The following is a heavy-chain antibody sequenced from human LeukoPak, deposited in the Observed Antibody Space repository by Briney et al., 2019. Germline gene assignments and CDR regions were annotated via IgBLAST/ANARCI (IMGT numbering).Heavy chain of an antibody. CDR2: INPNDGST. Sequence: GASVKVSCKASGGTFSSYAISWVRQAPGQGLEWMGTINPNDGSTNYAQNFQGRVTMTRDTSTSTFYMELSSLRSEDTALYFCARARGYSGYHPIDYWGQGTLVTVSS. CDR1: GGTFSSYA. D-gene: IGHD5-12*01. CDR3: ARARGYSGYHPIDY. J-gene: IGHJ4*02. V-gene: IGHV1-46*01.